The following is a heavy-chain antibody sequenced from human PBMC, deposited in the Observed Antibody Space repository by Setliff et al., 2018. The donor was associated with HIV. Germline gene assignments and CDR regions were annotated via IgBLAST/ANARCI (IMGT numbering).Heavy chain of an antibody. CDR2: IRSIANSHAT. D-gene: IGHD5-12*01. CDR1: GFTFSDSA. Sequence: PGGSLRLSCATSGFTFSDSAMHWVRQASGKGLEWVGRIRSIANSHATTYAASVKGRFTISRDDSKNTAYLQMDRLRTEDTAVYYCATEGYNRPLDYWGQGTLVTVSS. J-gene: IGHJ4*02. V-gene: IGHV3-73*01. CDR3: ATEGYNRPLDY.